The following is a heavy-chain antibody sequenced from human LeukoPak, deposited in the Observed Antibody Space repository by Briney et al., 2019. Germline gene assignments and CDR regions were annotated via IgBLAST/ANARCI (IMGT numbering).Heavy chain of an antibody. Sequence: ASVTVSFTSSVGTFTIYAISWVRQAPGQGLEWMGGIIPIFGTANYAQKFQGRVTITTDESTSTAYMELSSLRSEDTAVYYCARDGDETYYDFWSGYQTQSRTFDPWGQGTLVTVSS. D-gene: IGHD3-3*01. CDR1: VGTFTIYA. CDR2: IIPIFGTA. CDR3: ARDGDETYYDFWSGYQTQSRTFDP. J-gene: IGHJ5*02. V-gene: IGHV1-69*05.